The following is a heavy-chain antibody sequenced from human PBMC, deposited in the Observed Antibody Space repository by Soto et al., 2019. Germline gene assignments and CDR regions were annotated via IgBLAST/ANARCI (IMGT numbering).Heavy chain of an antibody. CDR1: GGSLTSRDYY. V-gene: IGHV4-30-4*01. CDR2: IYYSGST. CDR3: ARVTFYATSGSYYFDY. J-gene: IGHJ4*02. D-gene: IGHD3-22*01. Sequence: QVQLQESGPGLVKPSQTLSLTCTVSGGSLTSRDYYWSWIRQPPGKGLEWIGHIYYSGSTYYNPSLKSRLNISVDTSKNPFSLNLSSVTAADTAVYFCARVTFYATSGSYYFDYWGQGTLVTVSS.